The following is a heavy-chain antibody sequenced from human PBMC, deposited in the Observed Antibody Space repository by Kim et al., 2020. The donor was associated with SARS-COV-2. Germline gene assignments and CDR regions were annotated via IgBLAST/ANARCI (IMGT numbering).Heavy chain of an antibody. CDR2: ISYDGSNK. D-gene: IGHD6-13*01. V-gene: IGHV3-30-3*01. CDR3: ARSESIATQTSFDP. Sequence: GGSLRLSCAASGFTFSSYAMHWVRQAPGKGLEWVAVISYDGSNKYYADSVKGRFTISRDNSKNTLYLQMNSLRAEDTAVYYCARSESIATQTSFDPWGQG. CDR1: GFTFSSYA. J-gene: IGHJ5*02.